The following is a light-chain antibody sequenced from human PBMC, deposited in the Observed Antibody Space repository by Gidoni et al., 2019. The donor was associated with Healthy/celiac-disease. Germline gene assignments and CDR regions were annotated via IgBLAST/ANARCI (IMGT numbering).Light chain of an antibody. J-gene: IGLJ1*01. V-gene: IGLV1-40*01. CDR1: SSNIGAGYD. CDR2: GNS. Sequence: QSVLTQPPSVSGAPGPRVTISCTGSSSNIGAGYDVHWYQQLPGTAPKLLIYGNSNRPSGVPDRFSGSKSGTSASLAITGLQAEDEADYYCQSYDSSLSGFRVFGTGTKVTVL. CDR3: QSYDSSLSGFRV.